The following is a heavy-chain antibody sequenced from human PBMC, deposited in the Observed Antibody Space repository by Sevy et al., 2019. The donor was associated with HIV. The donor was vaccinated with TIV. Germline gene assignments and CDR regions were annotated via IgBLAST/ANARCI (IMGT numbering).Heavy chain of an antibody. CDR3: AKDPNDYCHSFDI. CDR2: ISVTSART. CDR1: GFTFSNYG. J-gene: IGHJ3*02. Sequence: GGSLRLSCVGSGFTFSNYGMTWVRQAPGKGLEWVSSISVTSARTYYADSVRGRFTVSRDNSENTLYLQMNSRRAEDTAVYYCAKDPNDYCHSFDIWGQWTLVTVSS. D-gene: IGHD1-1*01. V-gene: IGHV3-23*01.